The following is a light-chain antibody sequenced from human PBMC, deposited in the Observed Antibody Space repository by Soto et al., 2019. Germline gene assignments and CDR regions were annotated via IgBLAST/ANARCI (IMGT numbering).Light chain of an antibody. V-gene: IGKV3-20*01. CDR1: QSVAGNY. Sequence: EIVLTQSPGTLSLSPGERATLSCRASQSVAGNYVCWYQQRHGQAPRLLIYGASLRATGIPDRFSGSGSGTDFTLTISRLEAEDFAVYYCQQYGNSPQTFGQGTKVEIK. CDR2: GAS. CDR3: QQYGNSPQT. J-gene: IGKJ1*01.